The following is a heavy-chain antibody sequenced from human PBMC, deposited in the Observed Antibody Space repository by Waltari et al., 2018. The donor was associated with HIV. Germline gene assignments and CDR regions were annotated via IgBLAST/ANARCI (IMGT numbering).Heavy chain of an antibody. J-gene: IGHJ3*02. V-gene: IGHV1-69*01. CDR2: IIPLFGSP. Sequence: QVQPVQSGAEVKKLGSSVKVSCKASGGTFSNSAINWVRKAPGQGLEWLGGIIPLFGSPHYAQKFQGIVTITADESTSTVYMKLSSLRSEDKAVYYCASASRDTAMGAFDIWGQGTMVTVSS. CDR1: GGTFSNSA. CDR3: ASASRDTAMGAFDI. D-gene: IGHD5-18*01.